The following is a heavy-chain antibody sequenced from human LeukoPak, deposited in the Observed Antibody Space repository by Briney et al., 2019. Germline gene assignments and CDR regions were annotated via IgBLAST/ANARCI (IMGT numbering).Heavy chain of an antibody. D-gene: IGHD4-17*01. CDR3: ARTTSLTASGYDY. J-gene: IGHJ4*02. CDR1: GYTFTDYH. CDR2: INPNNGDT. V-gene: IGHV1-8*03. Sequence: ASVKVYCKASGYTFTDYHINWVRQATGQGLEWMGWINPNNGDTGYARTFRDRVTITRDTSISTAYMEVRSLGSEDTAVYFCARTTSLTASGYDYWGQGTLVTVSS.